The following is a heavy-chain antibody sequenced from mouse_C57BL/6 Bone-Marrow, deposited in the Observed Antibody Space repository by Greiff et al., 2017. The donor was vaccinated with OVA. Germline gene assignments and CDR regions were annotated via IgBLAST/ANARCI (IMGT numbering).Heavy chain of an antibody. CDR1: GFTFSSYA. J-gene: IGHJ3*01. CDR3: AYSSGYGFAY. CDR2: ISDGGSYT. Sequence: EVQRVESGGGLVKPGGSLKLSCAASGFTFSSYAMSWVRQTPEKRLEWVATISDGGSYTYYPDNVKGRFTISRDNAKNNLYLQMSHLKSEDTAMYYCAYSSGYGFAYWGQGTLVTVSA. V-gene: IGHV5-4*01. D-gene: IGHD3-2*02.